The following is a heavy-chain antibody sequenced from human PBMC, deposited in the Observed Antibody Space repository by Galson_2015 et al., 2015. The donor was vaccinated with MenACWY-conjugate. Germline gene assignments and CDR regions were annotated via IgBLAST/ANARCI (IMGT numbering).Heavy chain of an antibody. D-gene: IGHD6-19*01. CDR2: IYYRGST. CDR1: GGSISSSSYY. CDR3: ASGYSSGWGEFDY. V-gene: IGHV4-39*07. J-gene: IGHJ4*02. Sequence: SESLSLTCPVYGGSISSSSYYWGWFRQPPGKGLEWIGRIYYRGSTYYNPSLKSRVTISVDTSKNQFSLKLSSVTAADTAVYFCASGYSSGWGEFDYWGQGTLVAVSS.